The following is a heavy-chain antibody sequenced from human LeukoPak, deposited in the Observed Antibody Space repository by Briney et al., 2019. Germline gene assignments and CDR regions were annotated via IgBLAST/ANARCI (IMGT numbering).Heavy chain of an antibody. D-gene: IGHD3-3*01. CDR2: IYYSGST. Sequence: PSETLSLTCTVSGGSISSYYWSWIRQPPGKGLEWIGYIYYSGSTNYNPSLKSRVTISVDTSKNQFSLKLSSVTAADTAVYYCARTAIFGQFRDYYYYMDVWGKGTTVTVSS. V-gene: IGHV4-59*01. CDR1: GGSISSYY. J-gene: IGHJ6*03. CDR3: ARTAIFGQFRDYYYYMDV.